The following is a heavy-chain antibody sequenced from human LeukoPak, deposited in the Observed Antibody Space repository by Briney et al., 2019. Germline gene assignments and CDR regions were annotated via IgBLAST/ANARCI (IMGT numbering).Heavy chain of an antibody. D-gene: IGHD3-22*01. V-gene: IGHV1-18*01. CDR3: ARDLEWGRSGQGSSGYYGY. J-gene: IGHJ4*02. CDR2: ISAYNGNT. CDR1: GYTFTSYG. Sequence: ASVKVSCKASGYTFTSYGIGWVRQAPGQGLEWMGWISAYNGNTNYAQKLQGRVTMTTDTSTSTAYMELRSLRSDDTAVYYCARDLEWGRSGQGSSGYYGYWGQGTLVTVSS.